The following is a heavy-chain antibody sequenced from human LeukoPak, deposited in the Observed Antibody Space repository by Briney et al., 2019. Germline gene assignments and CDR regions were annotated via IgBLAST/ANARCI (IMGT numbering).Heavy chain of an antibody. J-gene: IGHJ4*02. D-gene: IGHD3-10*01. CDR2: ISGSGGST. CDR3: ATYGSGSFDY. Sequence: PGGSLRLSCAASGFTFSSYTMNWVRQAPGKGLEWVSAISGSGGSTYYADSVKGRFTISRDNSKNTLYLQMNSLRAEDTAVYYCATYGSGSFDYWGQGTLVTVSS. V-gene: IGHV3-23*01. CDR1: GFTFSSYT.